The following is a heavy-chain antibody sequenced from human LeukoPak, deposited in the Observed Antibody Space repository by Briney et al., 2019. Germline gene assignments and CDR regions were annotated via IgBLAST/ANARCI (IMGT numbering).Heavy chain of an antibody. Sequence: GGSLRLSCAASGFTFSSYGMHWVRQAPGKGLEWVAFIRYDGSNKYYADSVKGRFTISRDNSKNTLYLQMNSLRAEDTAVYYCARDFRFGESFDYWGQGTLVTVSS. J-gene: IGHJ4*02. CDR2: IRYDGSNK. V-gene: IGHV3-30*02. CDR1: GFTFSSYG. CDR3: ARDFRFGESFDY. D-gene: IGHD3-10*01.